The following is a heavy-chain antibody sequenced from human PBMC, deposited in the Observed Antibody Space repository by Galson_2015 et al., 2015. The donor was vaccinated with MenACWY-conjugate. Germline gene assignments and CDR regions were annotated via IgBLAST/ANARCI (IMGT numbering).Heavy chain of an antibody. CDR3: ARGHYGIDV. J-gene: IGHJ6*02. CDR1: GFTFRNYW. V-gene: IGHV3-7*03. Sequence: SLRLSCAVSGFTFRNYWMTWVRQAPGKGLEWVASIKKDGSEKYYVDSVKGRFTISRDNTKSSMYLEMNSLRDEDTAVYYCARGHYGIDVWGQGTTVTASS. CDR2: IKKDGSEK.